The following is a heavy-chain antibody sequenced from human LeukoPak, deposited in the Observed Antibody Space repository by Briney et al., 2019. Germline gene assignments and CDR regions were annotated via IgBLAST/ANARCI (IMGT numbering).Heavy chain of an antibody. D-gene: IGHD3-3*01. J-gene: IGHJ6*02. CDR1: VASLSSYY. CDR2: IYYVGST. CDR3: ARRNYDFWSDDGLDV. V-gene: IGHV4-59*01. Sequence: SETLSLTCTVSVASLSSYYWNWIRQSPGKGLEWIGFIYYVGSTYYSPSLNSRVTMSVDTSKNQISLGLSSVSAADTAIYYCARRNYDFWSDDGLDVWGQGTPVTVSS.